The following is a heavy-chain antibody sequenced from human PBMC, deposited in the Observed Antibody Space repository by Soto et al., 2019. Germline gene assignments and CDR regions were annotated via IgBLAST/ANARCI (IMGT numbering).Heavy chain of an antibody. Sequence: QVQLVQSGAEVKKPGASVMVSCKASGYTLTTYGISWVRQAPGQGLEWMGWISGYNGNTNYAQKLHGRITMTTDTSTSTAYMELRSLRADDTAFYYCARDNYFDSGVFDFWGQGTLVTVSS. CDR2: ISGYNGNT. CDR3: ARDNYFDSGVFDF. CDR1: GYTLTTYG. V-gene: IGHV1-18*01. J-gene: IGHJ4*02. D-gene: IGHD3-22*01.